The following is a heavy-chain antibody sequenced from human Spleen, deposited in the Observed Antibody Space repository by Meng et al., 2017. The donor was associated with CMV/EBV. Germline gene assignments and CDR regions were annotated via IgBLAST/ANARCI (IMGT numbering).Heavy chain of an antibody. CDR1: FSGYY. D-gene: IGHD6-6*01. CDR2: INHSGST. Sequence: FSGYYWSWIRQPPGKGLEWIGEINHSGSTNYNPSLKSRVTISVDTSKNQFSLKLSSVTAADTAVYYCARGRSSSSSVWVYYYYGMDVWGQGTTVTVSS. V-gene: IGHV4-34*01. J-gene: IGHJ6*02. CDR3: ARGRSSSSSVWVYYYYGMDV.